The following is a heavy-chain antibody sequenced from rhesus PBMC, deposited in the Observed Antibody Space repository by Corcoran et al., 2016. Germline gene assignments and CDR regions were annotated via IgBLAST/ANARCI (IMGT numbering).Heavy chain of an antibody. CDR2: IGGSSGST. CDR1: GGSISGYW. V-gene: IGHV4-165*01. J-gene: IGHJ4*01. CDR3: ARVDYNIWTGYLDY. D-gene: IGHD3-3*01. Sequence: QVQLQESGPGLVKPSETLSLTCAVSGGSISGYWWGWIRQPPGKGLEGIGYIGGSSGSTYYNPSLTSRVTISTDTSKNQFSLKLSSVTAADTAVYYCARVDYNIWTGYLDYWGQGVLVTVSS.